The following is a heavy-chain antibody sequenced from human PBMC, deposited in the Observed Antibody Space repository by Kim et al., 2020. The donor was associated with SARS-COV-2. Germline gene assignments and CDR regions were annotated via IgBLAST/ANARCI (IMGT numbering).Heavy chain of an antibody. V-gene: IGHV7-4-1*02. D-gene: IGHD6-19*01. CDR3: ASTVAGTGLVWDY. J-gene: IGHJ4*02. Sequence: YSQGLTGRFVFSVDTSVSTAYLQISSLKAEDTAVYYCASTVAGTGLVWDYWGQGTLVTVSS.